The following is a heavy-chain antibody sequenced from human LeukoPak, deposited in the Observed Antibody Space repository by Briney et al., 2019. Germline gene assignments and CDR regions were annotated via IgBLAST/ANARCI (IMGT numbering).Heavy chain of an antibody. CDR3: ARFTHSGWLFDF. V-gene: IGHV4-59*01. Sequence: KPSETLSLTCTVSGGSIRSYYWSWIRQPPGKGLEWIGYIYYSGSTNYNPSLKSRVTISLDTSKNQFSLKLSSVTAADTAVYYCARFTHSGWLFDFWGQGTLVTVSS. D-gene: IGHD6-19*01. CDR2: IYYSGST. CDR1: GGSIRSYY. J-gene: IGHJ4*02.